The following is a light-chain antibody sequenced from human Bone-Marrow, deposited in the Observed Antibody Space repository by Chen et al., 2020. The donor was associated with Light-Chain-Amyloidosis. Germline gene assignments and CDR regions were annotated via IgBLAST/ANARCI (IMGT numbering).Light chain of an antibody. Sequence: SYELTQPPSVSVSPGQTARLTCSGDDLPTKYAFGYQQKPGQAPGLVIHRDTERPAGISERFSGSSSGTTATLTISGVQAEDEDDYHCQSADSSGTYEVIFGGGTKLTVL. CDR1: DLPTKY. CDR3: QSADSSGTYEVI. V-gene: IGLV3-25*03. CDR2: RDT. J-gene: IGLJ2*01.